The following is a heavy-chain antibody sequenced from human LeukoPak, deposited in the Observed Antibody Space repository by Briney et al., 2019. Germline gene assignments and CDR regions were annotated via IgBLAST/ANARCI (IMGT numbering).Heavy chain of an antibody. D-gene: IGHD1-26*01. J-gene: IGHJ4*02. CDR2: MNEVGSKS. Sequence: GGALRVSCAASGFSLSGHSLSWVRQAPGKGLEWVAYMNEVGSKSHYGDSVKGRFTITRENAKNPLYVEMSSLRAEDTAVYYCARLLGTVTPFDYWGQGTLVTVSS. CDR3: ARLLGTVTPFDY. CDR1: GFSLSGHS. V-gene: IGHV3-7*01.